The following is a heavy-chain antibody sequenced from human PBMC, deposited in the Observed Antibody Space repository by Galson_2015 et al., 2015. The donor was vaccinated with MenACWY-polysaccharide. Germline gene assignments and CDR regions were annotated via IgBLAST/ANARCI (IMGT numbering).Heavy chain of an antibody. Sequence: SLRLSCAASGFDFSSYAMSWVRQAPGKGLEWVSTMSGRRGYTYYADSVKGRFAISRDNSKNTLYLQMSNLRADDTAIYSCATHPKGTDSRWYDCWGQGSLHTVSS. CDR3: ATHPKGTDSRWYDC. J-gene: IGHJ4*02. CDR2: MSGRRGYT. CDR1: GFDFSSYA. D-gene: IGHD3-22*01. V-gene: IGHV3-23*01.